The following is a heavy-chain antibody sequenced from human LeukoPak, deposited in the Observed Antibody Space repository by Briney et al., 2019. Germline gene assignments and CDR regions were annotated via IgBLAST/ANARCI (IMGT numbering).Heavy chain of an antibody. V-gene: IGHV4-59*01. CDR3: ARGLLDGYTHPAAFDI. CDR2: IYYSGST. J-gene: IGHJ3*02. CDR1: GDSISSYY. Sequence: SETLSLTCTVSGDSISSYYWSWIRQPPGKGLEWIGYIYYSGSTNYNPSLKSRVTISIDTSKNQFSLKLSSVTAADTAVYYCARGLLDGYTHPAAFDIWGQGTMVTVSS. D-gene: IGHD5-24*01.